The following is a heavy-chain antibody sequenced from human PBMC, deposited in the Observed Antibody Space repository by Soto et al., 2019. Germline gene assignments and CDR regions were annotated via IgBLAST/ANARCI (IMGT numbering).Heavy chain of an antibody. Sequence: PGESLKISCKGSGYSFTSYWISWVRQMPGKGLEWMGRIDPSDSYTNYSPSFQGHVTVSADKSISTAYLQWSSLKASDTAMYYCARSSLGYCSSTSCSNYYYYGMDVWGQGTTVTVSS. CDR2: IDPSDSYT. V-gene: IGHV5-10-1*01. CDR3: ARSSLGYCSSTSCSNYYYYGMDV. CDR1: GYSFTSYW. J-gene: IGHJ6*02. D-gene: IGHD2-2*01.